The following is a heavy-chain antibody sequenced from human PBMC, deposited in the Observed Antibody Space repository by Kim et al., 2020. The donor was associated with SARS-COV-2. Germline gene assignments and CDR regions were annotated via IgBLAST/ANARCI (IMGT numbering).Heavy chain of an antibody. V-gene: IGHV4-59*13. CDR1: GGSISSYY. CDR2: IYYSGST. CDR3: ARAVRGYSFFDY. J-gene: IGHJ4*02. Sequence: SETLSLTCTVSGGSISSYYWSWIRQPPGKGLEWIGYIYYSGSTNYNPSLKSRVTISVDTSKNQFSLKLSSVTAADTAVYYCARAVRGYSFFDYWGQGTLDTVSS. D-gene: IGHD5-18*01.